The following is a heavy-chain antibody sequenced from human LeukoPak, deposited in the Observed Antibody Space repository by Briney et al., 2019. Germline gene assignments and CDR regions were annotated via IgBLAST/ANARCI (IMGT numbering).Heavy chain of an antibody. CDR3: ARGPDIVVVPAAIPFDY. J-gene: IGHJ4*02. Sequence: SETLSLTCTVSGGSISSSSYYWGWIRQPPGKGLEWIGSIYYSGSTYYNPSLRSRVTISVDTSKNQFSLKLSSVTAADTAVYYCARGPDIVVVPAAIPFDYWGQGTLVTVSS. CDR2: IYYSGST. CDR1: GGSISSSSYY. V-gene: IGHV4-39*07. D-gene: IGHD2-2*01.